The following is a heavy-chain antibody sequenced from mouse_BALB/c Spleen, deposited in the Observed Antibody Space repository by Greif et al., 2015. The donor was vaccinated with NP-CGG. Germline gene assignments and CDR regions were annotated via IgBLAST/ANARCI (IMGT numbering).Heavy chain of an antibody. V-gene: IGHV14-3*02. D-gene: IGHD1-1*01. CDR1: GVNIKDTY. CDR2: IDPASGNT. Sequence: VQLQQSGAELVKPGASVKLSCTASGVNIKDTYMHWVKQRPEQGLEWIGRIDPASGNTKSDPKFQGKATITADTTSNAAYLRLSSLTSEDSAVYYCARSGYDGSSYWYFDVWGAGTTVTVSS. J-gene: IGHJ1*01. CDR3: ARSGYDGSSYWYFDV.